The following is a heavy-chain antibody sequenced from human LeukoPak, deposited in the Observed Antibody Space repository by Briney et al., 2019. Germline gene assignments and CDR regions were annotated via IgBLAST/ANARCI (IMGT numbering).Heavy chain of an antibody. CDR2: ISAYNGNT. J-gene: IGHJ4*02. CDR1: GYTFTSDG. D-gene: IGHD6-19*01. CDR3: ARDGLQWLEMHPLDY. V-gene: IGHV1-18*04. Sequence: ASVKLSCKASGYTFTSDGISCVRQAPGQGLEWMGWISAYNGNTNYAQKPQGRVTMTTDTSTSTAHMELRSLRSDDTAVYYCARDGLQWLEMHPLDYWGQGTLVTVSS.